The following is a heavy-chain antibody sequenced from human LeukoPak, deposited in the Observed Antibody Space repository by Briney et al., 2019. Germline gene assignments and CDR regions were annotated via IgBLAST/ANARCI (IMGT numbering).Heavy chain of an antibody. V-gene: IGHV4-61*02. CDR1: GGSISSGSDY. Sequence: SETLSLTCAVSGGSISSGSDYWGWIRQPAGKGLEWIVRIYTGGSTNYNPSLKGRVTISVDTSKNQCSLNLSSVTAADTAVYYCARDPSGWYFDYWGQGTPVTVSS. CDR3: ARDPSGWYFDY. D-gene: IGHD6-19*01. CDR2: IYTGGST. J-gene: IGHJ4*02.